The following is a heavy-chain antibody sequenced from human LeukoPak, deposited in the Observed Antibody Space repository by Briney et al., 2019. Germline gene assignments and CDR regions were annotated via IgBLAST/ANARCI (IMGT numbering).Heavy chain of an antibody. CDR2: IYPGDSDT. J-gene: IGHJ4*02. D-gene: IGHD2-2*01. CDR3: ARHQYCGSSSCYGIDY. CDR1: GYSFNDYW. V-gene: IGHV5-51*01. Sequence: GESLKISCKGSGYSFNDYWIGWVRQLPGKGLEWMGIIYPGDSDTIYSPSFQGQVTISADKSISTAYLQWSSLKASDTAMYYCARHQYCGSSSCYGIDYWGQGTLVTVSS.